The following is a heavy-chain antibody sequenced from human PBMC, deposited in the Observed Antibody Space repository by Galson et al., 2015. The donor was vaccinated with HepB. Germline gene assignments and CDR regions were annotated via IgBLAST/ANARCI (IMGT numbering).Heavy chain of an antibody. Sequence: LRLSCAASGFTFSSYSMNWVRQAPGKGLEWVSSITSSSSYISYADSVRGRFTISRDNAKNSLYLQMNSLRAEDTAVYYCASGVGATLMPRDIWGQGTMVTVSS. V-gene: IGHV3-21*01. CDR3: ASGVGATLMPRDI. D-gene: IGHD1-26*01. CDR2: ITSSSSYI. CDR1: GFTFSSYS. J-gene: IGHJ3*02.